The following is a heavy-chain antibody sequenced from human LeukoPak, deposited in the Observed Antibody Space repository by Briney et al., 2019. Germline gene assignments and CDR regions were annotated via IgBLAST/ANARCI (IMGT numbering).Heavy chain of an antibody. Sequence: GTSLRLPCAASGFTFRNYAIHWVRQAPGEGLEWVAIITYNGDIKYYADSVKGRFTISRDNSQNTVFLQMNSLRPEDTAVYYCARDAQSGAHSDFDYWGQGTLVTVSS. V-gene: IGHV3-30-3*01. D-gene: IGHD1-26*01. CDR1: GFTFRNYA. CDR3: ARDAQSGAHSDFDY. J-gene: IGHJ4*02. CDR2: ITYNGDIK.